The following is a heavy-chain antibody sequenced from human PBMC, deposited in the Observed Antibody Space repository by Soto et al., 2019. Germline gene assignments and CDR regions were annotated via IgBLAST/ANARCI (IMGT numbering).Heavy chain of an antibody. Sequence: SETLSLTCIVSGGSISNYYWSWIRQPPGKGLEWIGYIYYSGSTNYNPSLQSRVTISVDTSKNQFSLKLTSVTAEDTAVYYCARDLGSSWYPEYFQHWGQGTLVTVSS. CDR1: GGSISNYY. CDR2: IYYSGST. V-gene: IGHV4-59*12. D-gene: IGHD6-13*01. J-gene: IGHJ1*01. CDR3: ARDLGSSWYPEYFQH.